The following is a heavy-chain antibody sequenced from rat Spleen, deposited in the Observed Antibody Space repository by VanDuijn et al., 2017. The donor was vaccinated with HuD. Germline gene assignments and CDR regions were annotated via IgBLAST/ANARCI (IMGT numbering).Heavy chain of an antibody. D-gene: IGHD1-6*01. V-gene: IGHV5-7*01. CDR3: ARHGYTTDYLNWFAY. CDR2: ISYDGSST. CDR1: GITFSNYY. J-gene: IGHJ3*01. Sequence: EVQLVESGGGLVQPGRSLKLSCAASGITFSNYYMAWVRQAPTKGLEWVATISYDGSSTYYRDSVKGRYTISRDNAKNILYLQMDSLRSEDTATYYCARHGYTTDYLNWFAYWGQGTLVTVSS.